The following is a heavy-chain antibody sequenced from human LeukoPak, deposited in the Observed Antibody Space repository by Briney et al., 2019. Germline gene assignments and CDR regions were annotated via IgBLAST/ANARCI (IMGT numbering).Heavy chain of an antibody. CDR1: GFTFTSSA. CDR3: AADRADYGSGSYYDY. V-gene: IGHV1-58*02. D-gene: IGHD3-10*01. Sequence: GTSVKVSCKASGFTFTSSAMQWVRQARGQRLEWIGWIVVGSGNTNYAQKFQERVTITRDMSTSTAYMELSSLRSENTAVYYCAADRADYGSGSYYDYWGQGTLVTVSS. J-gene: IGHJ4*02. CDR2: IVVGSGNT.